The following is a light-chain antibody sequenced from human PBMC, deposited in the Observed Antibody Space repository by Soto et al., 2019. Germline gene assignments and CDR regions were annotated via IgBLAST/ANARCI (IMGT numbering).Light chain of an antibody. Sequence: QSVLTQPASVSGSPGQSITISCTGTSSDVGGYHYVSWYQQHPGKAPKLMIYEVSNRPSGVSNRFSGSKSSNTATLTISGLQAEDEADYYCSSYTSSSTYVFGTGTKLTVL. CDR2: EVS. V-gene: IGLV2-14*01. CDR1: SSDVGGYHY. CDR3: SSYTSSSTYV. J-gene: IGLJ1*01.